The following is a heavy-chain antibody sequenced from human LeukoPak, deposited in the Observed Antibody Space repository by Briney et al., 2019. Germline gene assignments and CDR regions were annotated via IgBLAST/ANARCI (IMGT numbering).Heavy chain of an antibody. J-gene: IGHJ5*02. D-gene: IGHD2-2*01. CDR3: ASLGYCSSTSCPPENWFDP. Sequence: SETLSLTCAVYGGSFSGYYWSWIRQPPGKGLEWIGEINHSGSTNYNPSLKSRVTISVDTSKNQFSLKLSSVTAADTAVYYCASLGYCSSTSCPPENWFDPWGQGTLVTVSS. CDR2: INHSGST. CDR1: GGSFSGYY. V-gene: IGHV4-34*01.